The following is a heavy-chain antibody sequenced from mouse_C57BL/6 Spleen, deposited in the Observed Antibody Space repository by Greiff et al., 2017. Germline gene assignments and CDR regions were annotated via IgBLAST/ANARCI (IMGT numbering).Heavy chain of an antibody. CDR2: ISNGGGST. Sequence: EVKLMESGGGLVQPGGSLKLSCAASGFTFSDYYMYWVRQTPEKRLEWVAYISNGGGSTYYPDTVKGRFTISRDNAKNTLYLQRSRLKSEDTAMYYCARGDYDEEGYAMDYWGQGTSVTVSS. CDR3: ARGDYDEEGYAMDY. V-gene: IGHV5-12*01. D-gene: IGHD2-4*01. J-gene: IGHJ4*01. CDR1: GFTFSDYY.